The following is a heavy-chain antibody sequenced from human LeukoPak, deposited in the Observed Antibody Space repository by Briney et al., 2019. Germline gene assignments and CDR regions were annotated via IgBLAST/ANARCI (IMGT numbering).Heavy chain of an antibody. CDR1: GYTCTSYD. D-gene: IGHD1-7*01. Sequence: ASVKVSCKASGYTCTSYDINWVRQATGQGLEWMGWMNPNSGNTGYAQKFQGRVTMTRNTSISTAYMELSSLRSEDTAVYYCARGPELELRRFYKDVWGKGTTVTVSS. CDR3: ARGPELELRRFYKDV. CDR2: MNPNSGNT. J-gene: IGHJ6*03. V-gene: IGHV1-8*01.